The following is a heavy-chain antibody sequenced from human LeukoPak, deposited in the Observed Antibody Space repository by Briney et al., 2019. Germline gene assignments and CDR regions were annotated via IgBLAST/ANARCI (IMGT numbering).Heavy chain of an antibody. V-gene: IGHV3-21*01. J-gene: IGHJ4*02. CDR2: ISSSSSYI. CDR3: ARDAPPTVTSIDY. Sequence: GGSLRLSCAASGFTFSSYSMNWVRQAPGKGLEWVSSISSSSSYIYYADSVKGRLTISRDNAKNSLYLQMNSLRAEDTAVYYCARDAPPTVTSIDYWGQGTLVTVSS. D-gene: IGHD4-11*01. CDR1: GFTFSSYS.